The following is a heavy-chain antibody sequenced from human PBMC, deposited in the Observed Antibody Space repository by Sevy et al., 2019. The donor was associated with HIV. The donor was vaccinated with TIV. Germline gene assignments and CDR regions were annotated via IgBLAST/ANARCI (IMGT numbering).Heavy chain of an antibody. V-gene: IGHV3-15*01. CDR3: TTDLRYCSGGSCYSVDY. CDR2: IKSKTDGGTT. J-gene: IGHJ4*02. Sequence: GGCLRLSCAASGFTFSNAWMSWVRQAPGKGLEWVGRIKSKTDGGTTDYAAPVKGRFTISRDDSKNTLYLQMNSLKTEDTAVYYCTTDLRYCSGGSCYSVDYWGQGTLVTVSS. CDR1: GFTFSNAW. D-gene: IGHD2-15*01.